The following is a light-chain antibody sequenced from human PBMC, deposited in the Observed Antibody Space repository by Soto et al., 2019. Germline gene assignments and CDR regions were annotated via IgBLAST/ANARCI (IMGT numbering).Light chain of an antibody. CDR1: QSVSRY. J-gene: IGKJ4*01. CDR3: QQRSNLPHT. Sequence: EIVLTQSPATLSLSPGERATLSCRASQSVSRYLAWYQQKPGQAPRLLMSDASTRATGIPARFSGSGSGTDFTLTISSLETEDFAVYYCQQRSNLPHTFGGGTKVEIK. CDR2: DAS. V-gene: IGKV3-11*01.